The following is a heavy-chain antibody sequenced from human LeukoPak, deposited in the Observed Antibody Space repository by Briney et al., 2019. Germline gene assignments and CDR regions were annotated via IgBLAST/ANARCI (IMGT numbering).Heavy chain of an antibody. Sequence: ASVKVSCKASRYTFTNYGINWVRQATGQGLEWMGWMNPNSDNTGYAQKFQGRDTMTRNTSINTAYMELSSLGSEDTAVYYCARGSGGSGMYYFDYWGQGTLVTVSS. D-gene: IGHD2-15*01. CDR2: MNPNSDNT. CDR3: ARGSGGSGMYYFDY. J-gene: IGHJ4*02. CDR1: RYTFTNYG. V-gene: IGHV1-8*01.